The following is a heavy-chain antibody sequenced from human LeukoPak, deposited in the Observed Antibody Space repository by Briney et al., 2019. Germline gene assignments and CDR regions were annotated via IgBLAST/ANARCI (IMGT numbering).Heavy chain of an antibody. J-gene: IGHJ6*03. D-gene: IGHD6-6*01. Sequence: SETLSLTCAVYGGSFSGYYWSWIRQPPGKGLEWIGEINHSGSTNYNPSLKSRVTISVDTSKNQFSLKLSSVTAADTAVYYCVRRGSSSGYYYYYMDVWGKGTTVTVSS. CDR1: GGSFSGYY. CDR3: VRRGSSSGYYYYYMDV. CDR2: INHSGST. V-gene: IGHV4-34*01.